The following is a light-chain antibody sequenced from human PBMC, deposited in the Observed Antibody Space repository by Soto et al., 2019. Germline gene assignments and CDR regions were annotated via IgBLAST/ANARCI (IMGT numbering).Light chain of an antibody. Sequence: QSALTHPASVSGSPGQSITISCTGTTTDIGTYDHVSWYQQFPGKAPKLLIYDVSNRPSGVSDRFSGSKSGYTASLTISGLQVEDEADYYCGSYGARNIFGSGTKLTVL. CDR1: TTDIGTYDH. CDR3: GSYGARNI. V-gene: IGLV2-14*03. J-gene: IGLJ1*01. CDR2: DVS.